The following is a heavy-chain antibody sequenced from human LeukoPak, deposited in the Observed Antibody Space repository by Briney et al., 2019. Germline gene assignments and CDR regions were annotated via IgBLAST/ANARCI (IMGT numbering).Heavy chain of an antibody. CDR3: AREFDYDSSGYYYFDY. V-gene: IGHV4-31*03. Sequence: PSEALSLTCTVSGGSISSSSYYWSWIRQHPGKGLEWIGYIYYSGSTYYNPSLKSRVTISVDTSKNQFSLKLSSVTAADTAVYYCAREFDYDSSGYYYFDYWGQGTLVTVSS. CDR1: GGSISSSSYY. J-gene: IGHJ4*02. CDR2: IYYSGST. D-gene: IGHD3-22*01.